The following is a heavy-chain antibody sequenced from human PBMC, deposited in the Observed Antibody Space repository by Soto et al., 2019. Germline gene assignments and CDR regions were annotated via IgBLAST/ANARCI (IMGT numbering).Heavy chain of an antibody. CDR1: GFTFINYA. Sequence: EVQLLESGGGSVQPGGSLRLSCAASGFTFINYAMSWVRQAPGKGLEWVSTIGGGDGSTYYADSVKGRFTISRDNSNSALYLQMNSLRVGDTAIYYCAKGILVKPPGTRTFDIWCQETMVIVSS. D-gene: IGHD6-13*01. CDR2: IGGGDGST. CDR3: AKGILVKPPGTRTFDI. V-gene: IGHV3-23*01. J-gene: IGHJ3*02.